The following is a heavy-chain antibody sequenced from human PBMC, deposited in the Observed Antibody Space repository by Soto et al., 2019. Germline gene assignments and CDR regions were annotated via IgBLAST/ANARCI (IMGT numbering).Heavy chain of an antibody. J-gene: IGHJ6*02. CDR2: IIPIFGTA. CDR1: GGTFSSYA. V-gene: IGHV1-69*13. Sequence: ASVKVSCKASGGTFSSYAISWVRQAPGQGLEWMGGIIPIFGTANYAQKFQGRVTITADESTSTAYVELSSLRSEDTAVYYCARGRYYDFWSGYHSNGPYYYYGMDVWGQGTTVTVSS. D-gene: IGHD3-3*01. CDR3: ARGRYYDFWSGYHSNGPYYYYGMDV.